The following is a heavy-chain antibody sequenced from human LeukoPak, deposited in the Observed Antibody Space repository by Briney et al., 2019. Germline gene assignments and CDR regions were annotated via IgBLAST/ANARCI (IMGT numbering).Heavy chain of an antibody. Sequence: SVKVSCKASGGTFSSYAISWVRQAPGQGLEWMGGIIPIFGTANYAQKFQGRVTITVDESTSTAYMELSSLRSEDTAVYYCARGLVESHDYGGKGEEVFDYWGQGTLVTISS. CDR3: ARGLVESHDYGGKGEEVFDY. CDR2: IIPIFGTA. D-gene: IGHD4-23*01. V-gene: IGHV1-69*13. J-gene: IGHJ4*02. CDR1: GGTFSSYA.